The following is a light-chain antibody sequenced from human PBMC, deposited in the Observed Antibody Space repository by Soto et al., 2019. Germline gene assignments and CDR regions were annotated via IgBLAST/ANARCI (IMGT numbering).Light chain of an antibody. Sequence: EILLTQSPGTLSLSPGERATLSCRASQSVSPSSLAWYQQRPGQSPRLLIYGASSRATGIPDRFSGRGSGTDFTLIISRLEHEDFAVYYCQQFAGSFGGGTKVEIK. V-gene: IGKV3-20*01. CDR2: GAS. J-gene: IGKJ4*02. CDR3: QQFAGS. CDR1: QSVSPSS.